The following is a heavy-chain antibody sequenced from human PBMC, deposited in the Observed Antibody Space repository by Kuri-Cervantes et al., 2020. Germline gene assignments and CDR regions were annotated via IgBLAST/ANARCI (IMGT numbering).Heavy chain of an antibody. CDR2: ISTTGSHT. CDR1: EFTFSNYG. D-gene: IGHD2-15*01. J-gene: IGHJ4*02. CDR3: AKDRGVVVAASFDY. Sequence: GESLKISCAASEFTFSNYGMHWVRQAPGKGLEWVSSISTTGSHTYYADAMKGRFTISRDSAKNSLYLQMNSLRAEDTAVYYCAKDRGVVVAASFDYWGQGTLVTVSS. V-gene: IGHV3-21*01.